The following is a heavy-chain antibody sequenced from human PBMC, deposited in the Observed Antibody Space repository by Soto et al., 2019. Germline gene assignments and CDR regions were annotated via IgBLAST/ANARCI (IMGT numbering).Heavy chain of an antibody. CDR2: IYVSGAT. CDR1: GGPITSGYY. Sequence: QVQLQESGPGLVKPSQTLSLTCTVSGGPITSGYYWGWIRQHPGKGLEWIGYIYVSGATYYNPSLKRRVTISVDTSNNQFSLTMKSVTAADTAVYYCARRLDPWGQGTLVTVSS. CDR3: ARRLDP. V-gene: IGHV4-31*03. J-gene: IGHJ5*02.